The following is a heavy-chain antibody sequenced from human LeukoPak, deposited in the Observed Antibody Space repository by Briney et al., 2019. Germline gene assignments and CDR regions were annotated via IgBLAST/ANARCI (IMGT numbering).Heavy chain of an antibody. V-gene: IGHV4-30-4*02. CDR1: GGSISSGDYY. J-gene: IGHJ4*02. D-gene: IGHD3-10*01. CDR2: IYYSGST. Sequence: SETLSLTCTVSGGSISSGDYYWSWIRQPPGKGLEWIGYIYYSGSTYYNPSLKSRVTISVDTSKNRFSLKLSSVTAADTAVYYCARGGAVSMVRGVIGFDYWGQGTLVTVSS. CDR3: ARGGAVSMVRGVIGFDY.